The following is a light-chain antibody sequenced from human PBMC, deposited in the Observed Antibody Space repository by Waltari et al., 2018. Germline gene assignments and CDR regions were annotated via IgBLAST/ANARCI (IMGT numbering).Light chain of an antibody. V-gene: IGLV2-11*01. CDR2: DVT. CDR3: TSPTSSRTWV. CDR1: TNDLGSYNY. J-gene: IGLJ3*02. Sequence: SALTQPRSVSGSPGQSVTISCTGTTNDLGSYNYVSWYQQHPGKAPKLIILDVTKRPSGVPDRLSGSKSGNTASLTISGLQAEDEADYYCTSPTSSRTWVFGGGTKLTVL.